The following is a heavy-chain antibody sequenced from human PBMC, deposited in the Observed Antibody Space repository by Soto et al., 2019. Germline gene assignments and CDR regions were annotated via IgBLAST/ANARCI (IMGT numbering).Heavy chain of an antibody. CDR3: ARVGGINWFDP. V-gene: IGHV4-31*03. CDR2: IYYSGST. J-gene: IGHJ5*02. Sequence: QVQLQESGPGLVKPSQTLSLTCTVSGGSISSGGYYWSWIRQHPGKGLECIGYIYYSGSTYYNPSLKSRVTISVDTSKNQFSLKLSSVTSADTAVDYCARVGGINWFDPWGQGTLVTVSS. CDR1: GGSISSGGYY. D-gene: IGHD3-16*01.